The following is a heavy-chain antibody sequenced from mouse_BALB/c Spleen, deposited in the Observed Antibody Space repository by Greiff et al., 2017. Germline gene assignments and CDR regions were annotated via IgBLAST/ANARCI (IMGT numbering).Heavy chain of an antibody. CDR2: IDPANGNT. CDR1: GFNIKDTY. Sequence: VQLKQSGAELVKPGASVKLSCTASGFNIKDTYMHWVKQRPEQGLEWIGRIDPANGNTKYDPKFQGKATITADTSSNTAYLQLSSLTSEDTAVYYCARGGYDTFPPFAYWGQGTLVTVSA. D-gene: IGHD2-2*01. J-gene: IGHJ3*01. V-gene: IGHV14-3*02. CDR3: ARGGYDTFPPFAY.